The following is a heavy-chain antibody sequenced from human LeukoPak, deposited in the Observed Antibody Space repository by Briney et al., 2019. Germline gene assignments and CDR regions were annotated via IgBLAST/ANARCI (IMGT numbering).Heavy chain of an antibody. Sequence: ASVKVSCTASGYTFTGYYMHWVRQAPGQGLEWMGRINPNSGGTNYAQKFQGRVTMTRDTSISTAYMELSRLRSDDTAVYYCARVEYCSSTSCYSSGSFDIWGQGTMVTVSS. CDR3: ARVEYCSSTSCYSSGSFDI. CDR2: INPNSGGT. CDR1: GYTFTGYY. J-gene: IGHJ3*02. D-gene: IGHD2-2*02. V-gene: IGHV1-2*06.